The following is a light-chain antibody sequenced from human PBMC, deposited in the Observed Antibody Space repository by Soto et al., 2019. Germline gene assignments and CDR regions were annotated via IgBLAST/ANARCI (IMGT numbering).Light chain of an antibody. CDR3: QQASSFPRT. CDR1: QDIGNL. CDR2: TTS. J-gene: IGKJ1*01. Sequence: DIQMSQSPSFVSAAVGDRVTLTCRASQDIGNLLVWYQQKPGKAPTLLIYTTSNLQRGVPSRFSGSGSGSHFTLTISSLQPEDLATYYCQQASSFPRTFGQGTKVE. V-gene: IGKV1-12*01.